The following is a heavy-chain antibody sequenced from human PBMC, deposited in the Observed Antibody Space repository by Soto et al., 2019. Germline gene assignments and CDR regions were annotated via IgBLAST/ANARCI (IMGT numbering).Heavy chain of an antibody. Sequence: SQTQSLTCPFSFGSISGYYLSLILHPPGKGLEWIGYIYYSGSTSYNPSLKSRLTISVDTSKNQFSLRLTSVTAADTAVYYCTTSVDTAMDTNLEYWGQGTLVTVSS. CDR3: TTSVDTAMDTNLEY. CDR1: FGSISGYY. V-gene: IGHV4-59*01. CDR2: IYYSGST. D-gene: IGHD5-18*01. J-gene: IGHJ4*02.